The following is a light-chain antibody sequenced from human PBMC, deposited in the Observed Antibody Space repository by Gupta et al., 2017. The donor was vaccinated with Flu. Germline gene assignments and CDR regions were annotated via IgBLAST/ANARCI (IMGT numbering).Light chain of an antibody. Sequence: QSALTQPASVSGSPGQSITISCTGTSSDVGGYNYVSWYQHHPGKAPKLLIYEVSSRPSGVSHRFSCSKSGNTASLTISGLQAEDEADYYCCSYTTINTWAYVFGTGTRVTVL. CDR3: CSYTTINTWAYV. J-gene: IGLJ1*01. V-gene: IGLV2-14*01. CDR1: SSDVGGYNY. CDR2: EVS.